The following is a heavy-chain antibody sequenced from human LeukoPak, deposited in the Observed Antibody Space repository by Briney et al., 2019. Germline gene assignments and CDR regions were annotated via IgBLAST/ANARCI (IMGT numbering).Heavy chain of an antibody. J-gene: IGHJ4*02. CDR2: IYYSGST. V-gene: IGHV4-59*01. CDR1: GGSISSYY. D-gene: IGHD2-15*01. Sequence: SEPLSLTCTVSGGSISSYYWSWIRQPPGKGLEWIGYIYYSGSTNYNPSLKSRVTISVDTSKNQFSLKLSSVTAADTAVYYCARGRSKMRYFDYWGQGTLVTVSS. CDR3: ARGRSKMRYFDY.